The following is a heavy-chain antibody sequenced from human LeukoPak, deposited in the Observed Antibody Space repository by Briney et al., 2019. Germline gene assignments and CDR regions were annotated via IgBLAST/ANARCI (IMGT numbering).Heavy chain of an antibody. CDR2: ISNSGGNT. V-gene: IGHV3-23*01. D-gene: IGHD5-12*01. CDR1: GFTFRNYG. J-gene: IGHJ4*02. CDR3: ARGPSGYHNT. Sequence: GGSLRLSCAASGFTFRNYGMSWVRQAPGKGLEWVSAISNSGGNTYYADSVKGRFTISRDNSKNTLYLQMNSLRAEDTAVYYCARGPSGYHNTGGQGTLVTVSS.